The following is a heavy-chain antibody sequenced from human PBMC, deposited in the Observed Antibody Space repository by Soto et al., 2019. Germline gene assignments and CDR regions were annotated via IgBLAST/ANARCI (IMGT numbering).Heavy chain of an antibody. V-gene: IGHV3-15*01. CDR1: GFTFANTW. CDR2: IKSKTDGGTT. D-gene: IGHD4-17*01. CDR3: TTARGTYGAEYFQH. Sequence: LSPSCPASGFTFANTWISWGRQAPGKGLEWVGRIKSKTDGGTTDYAAPVKGRFTISRDDSKNTLYLQMNSLKTEDTAVYYCTTARGTYGAEYFQHWGQGTLVTSPQ. J-gene: IGHJ1*01.